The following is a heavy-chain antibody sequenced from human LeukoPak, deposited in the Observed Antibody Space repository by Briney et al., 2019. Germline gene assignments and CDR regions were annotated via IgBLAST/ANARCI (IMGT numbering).Heavy chain of an antibody. CDR2: IYYSGST. CDR3: ARIPLGIAARASDY. CDR1: GGSISSGGYY. V-gene: IGHV4-31*03. Sequence: SQTLSLTCTVSGGSISSGGYYWSWIRQHPGKGLEWIGYIYYSGSTYYNPSLKSRVTISVDTSKNQFSLKLSSVTAADTAVYYCARIPLGIAARASDYWGQGTLVTVSS. D-gene: IGHD6-6*01. J-gene: IGHJ4*02.